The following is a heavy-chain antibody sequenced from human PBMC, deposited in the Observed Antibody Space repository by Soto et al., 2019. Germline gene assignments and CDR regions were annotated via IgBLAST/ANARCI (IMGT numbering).Heavy chain of an antibody. V-gene: IGHV3-30*18. Sequence: QVQLVESGGGVIQPGGSLRLSCGASGFTLSNFGVHWVRQAPGKGPEWVGAISSDGKTESYGASVRGRFPVSRDNSQNRVFLQMNSLRSDDTGVYDCAKGDVGVIHSQFDIWGQGTMVTVSS. CDR3: AKGDVGVIHSQFDI. J-gene: IGHJ3*02. CDR2: ISSDGKTE. CDR1: GFTLSNFG. D-gene: IGHD1-26*01.